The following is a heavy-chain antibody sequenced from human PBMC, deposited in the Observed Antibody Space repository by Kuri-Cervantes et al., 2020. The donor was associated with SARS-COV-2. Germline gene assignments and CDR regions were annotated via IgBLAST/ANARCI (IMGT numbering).Heavy chain of an antibody. CDR2: IYYSGST. CDR1: GGSISSSSYY. D-gene: IGHD3-10*01. J-gene: IGHJ3*02. Sequence: SETLSLTCTVSGGSISSSSYYWGWIRQPPGKGLEWIGSIYYSGSTYYNPSLKSRVTISVDTSENQFSLKLSSVTAADTAVYYCASPPHYYGSGSYHDAFDIWGQGTMVTVSS. CDR3: ASPPHYYGSGSYHDAFDI. V-gene: IGHV4-39*01.